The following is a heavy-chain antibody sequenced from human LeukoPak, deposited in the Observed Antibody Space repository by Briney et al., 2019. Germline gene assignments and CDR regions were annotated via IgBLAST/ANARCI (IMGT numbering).Heavy chain of an antibody. Sequence: WASVKVSCKASGYTFTGYYMHWVRQAPGQGLEWMGRISPNSGGTNYAQKFQGRVTMTRDTSISTAYMELSRLRSDDTAVYYCARLDGSYSSFDIWGQGTMVTVSS. CDR3: ARLDGSYSSFDI. J-gene: IGHJ3*02. CDR2: ISPNSGGT. D-gene: IGHD1-26*01. CDR1: GYTFTGYY. V-gene: IGHV1-2*06.